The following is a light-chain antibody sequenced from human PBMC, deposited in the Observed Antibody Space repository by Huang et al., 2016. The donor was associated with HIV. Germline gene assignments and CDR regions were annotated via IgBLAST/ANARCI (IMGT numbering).Light chain of an antibody. J-gene: IGKJ4*01. CDR1: QDITSY. CDR3: QQLHTYPLT. Sequence: IHLTQSPASLSVFVGDRVTITCRASQDITSYLAWYQQKPGKAPKLLIYDASTLQSGVASRFSGSGSGADFTLSIASRQPEDSATYYCQQLHTYPLTFGGGTKVEIK. CDR2: DAS. V-gene: IGKV1-9*01.